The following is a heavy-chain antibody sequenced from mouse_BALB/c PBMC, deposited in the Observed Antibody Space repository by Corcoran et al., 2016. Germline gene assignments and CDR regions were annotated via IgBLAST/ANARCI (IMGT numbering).Heavy chain of an antibody. J-gene: IGHJ3*01. CDR3: ARTDYRYSWFAY. CDR1: GFSLSTSGMG. Sequence: QVTLKESGPGILQPSQTLRLTCSFSGFSLSTSGMGVSWIRQPSGKGLEWLAHIYWDDDKRYNPSLKSRLTISKDTSRNQVFLKITSVDTADTATYYCARTDYRYSWFAYWGQGTLVTVSA. V-gene: IGHV8-12*01. D-gene: IGHD2-14*01. CDR2: IYWDDDK.